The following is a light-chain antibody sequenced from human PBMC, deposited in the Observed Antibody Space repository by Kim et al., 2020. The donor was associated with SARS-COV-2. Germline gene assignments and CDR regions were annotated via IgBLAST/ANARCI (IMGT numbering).Light chain of an antibody. Sequence: VSPGQTASITCAGDKLGDKYACWYQQKPGQSPVLVIYQDSKRPSGIPERFSGSNSGNTATLTISGTQAMDEADYYCQAWDSSTRVFGGGTKLTVL. V-gene: IGLV3-1*01. CDR1: KLGDKY. CDR2: QDS. CDR3: QAWDSSTRV. J-gene: IGLJ3*02.